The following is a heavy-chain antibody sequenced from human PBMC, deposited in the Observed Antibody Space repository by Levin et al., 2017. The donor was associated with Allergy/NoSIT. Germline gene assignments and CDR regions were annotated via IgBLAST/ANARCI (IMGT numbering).Heavy chain of an antibody. CDR3: ARGGGIATG. V-gene: IGHV4-34*01. Sequence: MPSETLSLTCAVYGGSFSGYYWSWIRQPPGKGLEWIGEINHSGSTNYNPSLKSRVTISVDTSKNQFSLKLSSVTAADTAVYYCARGGGIATGWGQGTLVTVSS. CDR2: INHSGST. D-gene: IGHD6-25*01. J-gene: IGHJ4*02. CDR1: GGSFSGYY.